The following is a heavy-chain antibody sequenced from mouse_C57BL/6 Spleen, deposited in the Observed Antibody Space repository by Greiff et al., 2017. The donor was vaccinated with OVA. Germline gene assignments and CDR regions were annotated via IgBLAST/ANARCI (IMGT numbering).Heavy chain of an antibody. CDR3: ASITTVVAKGFMDY. D-gene: IGHD1-1*01. CDR2: IYPRDGST. V-gene: IGHV1-85*01. CDR1: GYTFTSYD. Sequence: VQRVESGPELVKPGASVKLSCKASGYTFTSYDINWVKQRPGQGLEWIGWIYPRDGSTKYNEKFKGKATLTVDTSSSTAYMELHSLTSEDSAVYFGASITTVVAKGFMDYWGQGTSVTVSS. J-gene: IGHJ4*01.